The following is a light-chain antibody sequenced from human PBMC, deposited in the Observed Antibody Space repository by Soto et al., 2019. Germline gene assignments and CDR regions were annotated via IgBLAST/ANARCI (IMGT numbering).Light chain of an antibody. J-gene: IGKJ1*01. V-gene: IGKV3-20*01. CDR3: QQYGGXSWT. CDR1: QSVSNNY. CDR2: DAS. Sequence: ESVLTQSPGTLSLSPGERSTLSCRASQSVSNNYLAWYQQKPGQAPRLLIYDASTRATGIPSRFSGSGSGTDFTLTISGLEPEDFEXXYCQQYGGXSWTFGQGTKVDIK.